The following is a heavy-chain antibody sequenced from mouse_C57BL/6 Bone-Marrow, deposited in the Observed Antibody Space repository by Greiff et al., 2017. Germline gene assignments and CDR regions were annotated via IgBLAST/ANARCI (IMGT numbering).Heavy chain of an antibody. V-gene: IGHV1-55*01. CDR1: GYTFTSYW. CDR2: IYPGSGST. D-gene: IGHD2-3*01. Sequence: QVQLQQPGAELVKPGASVKMSCKASGYTFTSYWITWVKQRPGQGLEWMGDIYPGSGSTNYNENFKSKATLTVDTSSSTAYMQLSSLTSEDSAVYYCARDGYSYSMDYWGQGTSVTVSS. CDR3: ARDGYSYSMDY. J-gene: IGHJ4*01.